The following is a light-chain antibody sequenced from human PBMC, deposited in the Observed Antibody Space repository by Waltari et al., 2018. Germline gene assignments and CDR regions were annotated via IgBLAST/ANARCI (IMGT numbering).Light chain of an antibody. J-gene: IGLJ2*01. Sequence: QSALTQPASVSGSPGQSITISCTGTSSAVGASDYVSWFQQNPGTAPQVIIYDVTNRPSEVSNRFSGSKSANAASLTISGLQAEEEADYYCSSQTSDGVVLFGGETKVTVL. V-gene: IGLV2-14*03. CDR3: SSQTSDGVVL. CDR2: DVT. CDR1: SSAVGASDY.